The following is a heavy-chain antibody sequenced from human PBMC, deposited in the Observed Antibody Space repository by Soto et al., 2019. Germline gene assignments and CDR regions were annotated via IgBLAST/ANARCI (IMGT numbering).Heavy chain of an antibody. D-gene: IGHD6-13*01. V-gene: IGHV1-46*01. CDR1: GYIFTNYY. J-gene: IGHJ4*02. CDR3: ARDLAAAAY. CDR2: INPLPTSGST. Sequence: QVQLVQSGAEVKKPGASVKVSCKASGYIFTNYYIHWVRQAPGQGLEWMAIINPLPTSGSTNYAQKFQGRVTVTRDTSTSTVYLELSSPRSDDTAVYYCARDLAAAAYWGQGTLVTVSS.